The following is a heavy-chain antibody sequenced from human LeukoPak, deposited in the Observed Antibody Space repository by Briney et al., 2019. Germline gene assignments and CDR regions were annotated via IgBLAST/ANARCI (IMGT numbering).Heavy chain of an antibody. CDR2: IYYTGST. V-gene: IGHV4-39*01. CDR1: GGSISSYY. Sequence: SETLSLTCTVSGGSISSYYWGWIRQPPGKGLEWIGSIYYTGSTYNSPSLKGRVTVSVDTSKNHFSLRLNSVTAADTAVYYCARHRGRNGGYSFDDWGQGTLVTVSS. CDR3: ARHRGRNGGYSFDD. D-gene: IGHD2-8*01. J-gene: IGHJ4*02.